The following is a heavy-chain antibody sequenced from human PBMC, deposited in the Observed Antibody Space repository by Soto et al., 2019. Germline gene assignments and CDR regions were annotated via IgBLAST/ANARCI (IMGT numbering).Heavy chain of an antibody. CDR3: ARQSRMVYAIRPYYYGMDV. J-gene: IGHJ6*02. CDR2: IYPGDSDT. V-gene: IGHV5-51*01. Sequence: GESLKISCKGSGYSFTSYWIGWVRQMPGKGLEWMGIIYPGDSDTRYSPSFQGQVTISADKSIRTAFLQWSSLKASDTAMYYCARQSRMVYAIRPYYYGMDVWGQGTTVTVSS. CDR1: GYSFTSYW. D-gene: IGHD2-8*01.